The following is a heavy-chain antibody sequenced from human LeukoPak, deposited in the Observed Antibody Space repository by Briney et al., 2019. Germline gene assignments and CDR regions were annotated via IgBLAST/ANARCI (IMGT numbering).Heavy chain of an antibody. D-gene: IGHD5-12*01. V-gene: IGHV4-4*07. Sequence: SETLSLTCSVSGGSMSSYYWSWIWQPAGKGLEWIGRIYSSGSTNYNPSLKSRVSMSVDTSKNQFSLKLTSVTAADTALYYCARGGKATVATMWGQGILVTVSS. CDR3: ARGGKATVATM. CDR2: IYSSGST. J-gene: IGHJ4*02. CDR1: GGSMSSYY.